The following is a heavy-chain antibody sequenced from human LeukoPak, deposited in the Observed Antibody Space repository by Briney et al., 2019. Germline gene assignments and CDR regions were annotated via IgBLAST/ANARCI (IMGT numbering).Heavy chain of an antibody. J-gene: IGHJ6*02. CDR2: IIPILGIA. Sequence: ASVKVSCKASGGTFSSYAISWVRQAPGQGLEWMGRIIPILGIANYAQKFQGRVTITADKSTSTAYMELSSLRSEDTAVYYCARVRRSHCSSTSCYRTYYYYYGMDVWDQGTTVTVSS. D-gene: IGHD2-2*01. V-gene: IGHV1-69*04. CDR3: ARVRRSHCSSTSCYRTYYYYYGMDV. CDR1: GGTFSSYA.